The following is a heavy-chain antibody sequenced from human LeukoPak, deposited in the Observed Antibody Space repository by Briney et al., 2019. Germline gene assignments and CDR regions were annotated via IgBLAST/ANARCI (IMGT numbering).Heavy chain of an antibody. CDR1: GFTDSSYA. D-gene: IGHD3-9*01. CDR2: ISGSGGST. V-gene: IGHV3-23*01. J-gene: IGHJ3*02. CDR3: AKSNYDILTGYSPRNI. Sequence: PGGSLRLSCAASGFTDSSYAMSWVRQAPGKGLEWVSAISGSGGSTYYADSVKGRFTISRDNSKNTLYLQMNSLRAEDTAVYYCAKSNYDILTGYSPRNIWGQGTMVTVSS.